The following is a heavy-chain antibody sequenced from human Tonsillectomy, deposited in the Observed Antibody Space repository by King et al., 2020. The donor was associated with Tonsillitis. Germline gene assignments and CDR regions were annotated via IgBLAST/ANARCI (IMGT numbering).Heavy chain of an antibody. CDR1: GFSVRNSY. D-gene: IGHD6-13*01. J-gene: IGHJ4*02. CDR2: IESGGDT. V-gene: IGHV3-66*01. CDR3: TRDDHNSSWD. Sequence: VQLVESGGGLVQPGGSLRLSCAGSGFSVRNSYMSWVRQAPGTGLEWVSYIESGGDTYYRDAVKGRFIISRESSMNTLHLQMNSLSAEDTAVYYCTRDDHNSSWDWGQGTLVTVSS.